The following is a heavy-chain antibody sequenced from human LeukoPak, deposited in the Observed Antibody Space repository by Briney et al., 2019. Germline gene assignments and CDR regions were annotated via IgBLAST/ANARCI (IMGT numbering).Heavy chain of an antibody. D-gene: IGHD2-15*01. CDR3: AKDGDLGYCSGGSCYSAY. CDR1: GFTFSSYA. Sequence: PGGSLRLSCAASGFTFSSYAMSWVRQAPGKRLEWASAISGSGDNTYYADSVKGRFTISRDNSKNTLYLQMNSLRAEDTAVYFCAKDGDLGYCSGGSCYSAYWGQGTLVTVSS. CDR2: ISGSGDNT. J-gene: IGHJ4*02. V-gene: IGHV3-23*01.